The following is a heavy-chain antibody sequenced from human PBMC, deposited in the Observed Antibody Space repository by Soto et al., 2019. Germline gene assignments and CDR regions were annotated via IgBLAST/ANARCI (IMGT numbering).Heavy chain of an antibody. CDR3: AKVGPTVATPRVCDY. Sequence: EVQLLQSGGGLVQPGGSLRLSCAASGFSFSTYALSWVRQAPGKGLEWVSAIRGGGDRTFYADSVKGRFTVSRDNSKNTLYLQMSTLTAEDTAVYYCAKVGPTVATPRVCDYWGQGNLVTVSS. D-gene: IGHD4-17*01. J-gene: IGHJ4*02. V-gene: IGHV3-23*01. CDR2: IRGGGDRT. CDR1: GFSFSTYA.